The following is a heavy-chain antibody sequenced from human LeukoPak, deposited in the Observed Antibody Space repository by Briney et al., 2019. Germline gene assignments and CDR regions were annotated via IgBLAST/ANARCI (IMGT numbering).Heavy chain of an antibody. CDR3: AQTLITIPQGGGWFDP. D-gene: IGHD3-3*01. CDR2: IYYSGST. Sequence: SETLSLTCTVSGGPISSYYWSWIRQPPGKGLEWIGYIYYSGSTNYNPSLKSRVTISVDTSKNQFSLKLSSVTAADTAVYYCAQTLITIPQGGGWFDPWGQGTLVTVSS. CDR1: GGPISSYY. J-gene: IGHJ5*02. V-gene: IGHV4-59*01.